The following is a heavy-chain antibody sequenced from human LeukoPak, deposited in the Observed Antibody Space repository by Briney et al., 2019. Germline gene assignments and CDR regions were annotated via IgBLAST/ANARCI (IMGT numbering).Heavy chain of an antibody. J-gene: IGHJ4*02. CDR1: GFTFSNAW. CDR3: AREQDSSGYVLC. CDR2: IKQDGSEK. D-gene: IGHD3-22*01. V-gene: IGHV3-7*01. Sequence: GGSLRLSCAASGFTFSNAWMSWVRQAPGKGLEWVANIKQDGSEKYYVDSVKGRFTISRDNAKNSLYLQMNSLRAEDTAVYYSAREQDSSGYVLCWGQGTLVTVSS.